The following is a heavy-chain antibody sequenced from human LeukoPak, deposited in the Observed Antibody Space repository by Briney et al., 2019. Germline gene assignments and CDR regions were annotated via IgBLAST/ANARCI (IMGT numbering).Heavy chain of an antibody. D-gene: IGHD3-22*01. CDR2: ISGSGGST. CDR3: AKDYISYYYDSSGYND. V-gene: IGHV3-23*01. Sequence: GGSLRLSCAASGFTFSSYAMSWVRQAPGKGLEWVSAISGSGGSTYYADSVKGRFTISRDNSKNTLYLQMNSLRAEDTAVYYCAKDYISYYYDSSGYNDWGQGTLVTVSS. CDR1: GFTFSSYA. J-gene: IGHJ1*01.